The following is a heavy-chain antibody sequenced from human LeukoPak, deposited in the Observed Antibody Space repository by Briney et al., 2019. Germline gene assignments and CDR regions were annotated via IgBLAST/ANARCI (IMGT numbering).Heavy chain of an antibody. CDR2: ISSSSSYI. Sequence: GGSLRLSCAASGFTFSSYSMNWVRQAPGKGLEWVSSISSSSSYIYYADSVKGRFTISRDNAKNSLYLQMNSLRAEDTAVYYCARAPHRTSPGYYYYGMDVWGQGTTVTVSS. V-gene: IGHV3-21*04. CDR1: GFTFSSYS. J-gene: IGHJ6*02. D-gene: IGHD2-8*01. CDR3: ARAPHRTSPGYYYYGMDV.